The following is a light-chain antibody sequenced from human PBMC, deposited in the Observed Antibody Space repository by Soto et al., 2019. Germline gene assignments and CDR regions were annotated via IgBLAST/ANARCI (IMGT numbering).Light chain of an antibody. CDR2: XTS. J-gene: IGKJ1*01. V-gene: IGKV3D-20*02. CDR1: HSLGSSF. Sequence: VLTQSPGTLSVSLGERATLSXRASHSLGSSFVAWYQQKPXQAPXXXIYXTSSRASGIPDMFSGSGSGTDFTITIDRLEPEDVAVYYCQQRRNPKTFGQGTKVDI. CDR3: QQRRNPKT.